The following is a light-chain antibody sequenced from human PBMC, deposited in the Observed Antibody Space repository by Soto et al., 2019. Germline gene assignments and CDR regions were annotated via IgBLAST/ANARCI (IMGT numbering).Light chain of an antibody. CDR1: QSVLYSSNNQNY. CDR2: WAS. CDR3: QQYDTSPVT. V-gene: IGKV4-1*01. Sequence: DIVMTQSPDSLAVSLGERATINCKSSQSVLYSSNNQNYLAWYQQKPGQPPKLLIYWASTRESGVPDRFSGSGSGTDFTLTISRVEPEDFAVYYCQQYDTSPVTFGQGTNLEI. J-gene: IGKJ2*01.